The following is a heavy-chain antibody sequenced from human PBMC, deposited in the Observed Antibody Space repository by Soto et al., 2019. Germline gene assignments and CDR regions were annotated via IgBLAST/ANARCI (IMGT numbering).Heavy chain of an antibody. CDR3: ESGATRYYYYGMDV. CDR1: GFTFSSYA. J-gene: IGHJ6*02. Sequence: PGGSLRLSCAASGFTFSSYAMSWVRQAPGKGLEWVSAISGSGGSTYYADSVKGRFTISRDNSKNTLYLQMNSLRAEDTAVYYCESGATRYYYYGMDVWGQGTTVTVSS. D-gene: IGHD1-26*01. V-gene: IGHV3-23*01. CDR2: ISGSGGST.